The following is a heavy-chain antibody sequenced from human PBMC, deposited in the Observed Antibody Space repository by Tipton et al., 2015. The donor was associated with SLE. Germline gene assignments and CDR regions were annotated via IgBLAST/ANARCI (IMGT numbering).Heavy chain of an antibody. V-gene: IGHV4-39*01. J-gene: IGHJ4*02. D-gene: IGHD2-21*01. Sequence: TLSLTCTVSGGSISSRTYYWGWIRQPPGKGLEWIGSMYYSGNTYYSPSLKSRVTISVDTSKNQFSLRLTSVTAADTAMYYCARGKISWAIFVVRNYFDSWGQGTLVTVSS. CDR2: MYYSGNT. CDR1: GGSISSRTYY. CDR3: ARGKISWAIFVVRNYFDS.